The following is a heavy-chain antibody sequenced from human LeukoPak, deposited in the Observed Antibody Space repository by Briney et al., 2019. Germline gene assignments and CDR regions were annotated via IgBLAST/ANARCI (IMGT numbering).Heavy chain of an antibody. J-gene: IGHJ4*02. V-gene: IGHV3-23*01. CDR3: AKDKEYQLLFDY. D-gene: IGHD2-2*01. CDR2: ISGSGGST. CDR1: GFTFSSYA. Sequence: GGSLRLSCAASGFTFSSYAMSWVRQAPGKGLEWASAISGSGGSTYYADSVKGRFTISRDNSKNTLYLQMNSLRAEDTAVYYCAKDKEYQLLFDYWGQGTLVTVSS.